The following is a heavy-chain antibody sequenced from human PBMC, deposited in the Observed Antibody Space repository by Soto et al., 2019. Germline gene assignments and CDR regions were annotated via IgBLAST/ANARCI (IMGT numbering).Heavy chain of an antibody. CDR2: INPSGGST. D-gene: IGHD2-21*01. Sequence: ASVKVSCKASGYTFTSYYMHWVRQAPGKGLEWMGIINPSGGSTSYAQKFQGRVTMTRDTSTSTVYMELSRLRSEDTAVYYCARDHSPLPLDYYSYGTDVWGHGTTVTVSS. V-gene: IGHV1-46*01. CDR1: GYTFTSYY. J-gene: IGHJ6*02. CDR3: ARDHSPLPLDYYSYGTDV.